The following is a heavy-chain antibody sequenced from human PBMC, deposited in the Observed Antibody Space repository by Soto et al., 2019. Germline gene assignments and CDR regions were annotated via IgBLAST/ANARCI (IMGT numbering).Heavy chain of an antibody. CDR3: ARGKGYSSNPHY. CDR1: GGTFSSYA. V-gene: IGHV1-69*05. D-gene: IGHD6-13*01. Sequence: QVQLVQSGAEVKKPGSSVKVSCKASGGTFSSYAISWVRQAPGQGLEWMGGIIPIFGTANYAQKFQGRVAITPDESTSRACMELSSMRSDDTAVYYCARGKGYSSNPHYWGQGTTLTVSS. J-gene: IGHJ4*02. CDR2: IIPIFGTA.